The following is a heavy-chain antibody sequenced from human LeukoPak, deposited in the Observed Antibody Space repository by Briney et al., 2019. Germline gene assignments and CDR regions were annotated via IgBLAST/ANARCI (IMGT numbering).Heavy chain of an antibody. J-gene: IGHJ5*02. D-gene: IGHD3-10*01. CDR1: GFTFSSYA. CDR2: IISNGGST. V-gene: IGHV3-23*01. CDR3: AKGGSLSPFDP. Sequence: GGSLRLSCAASGFTFSSYAMSWVRQAPGEGLEWVSTIISNGGSTYYADSVRGRFTVSRDNSKDTLYLQMDGLRAEDTALYYRAKGGSLSPFDPWGQGSLVTVSS.